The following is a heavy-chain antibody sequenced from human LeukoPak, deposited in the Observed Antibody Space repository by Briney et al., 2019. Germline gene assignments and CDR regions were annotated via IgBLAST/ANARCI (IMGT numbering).Heavy chain of an antibody. D-gene: IGHD3-16*01. V-gene: IGHV3-48*01. Sequence: GGPLRLSCAASGFTFSIYSMNWVRQAPGKGLEGVSYISSSSSTIYYADSVKGRFTISRDNAKNSLYLQMNSLRAEDTAVYYCTRRLDDWGQGTLVTVSS. J-gene: IGHJ4*02. CDR3: TRRLDD. CDR1: GFTFSIYS. CDR2: ISSSSSTI.